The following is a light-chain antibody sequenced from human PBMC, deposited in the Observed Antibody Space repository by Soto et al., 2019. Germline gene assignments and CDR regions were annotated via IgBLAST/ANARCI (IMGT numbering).Light chain of an antibody. CDR2: GAS. J-gene: IGKJ4*01. V-gene: IGKV3D-20*02. CDR3: QQRSNWPPVT. CDR1: QSVSSSY. Sequence: EIVLTQSPGTLSLSPGERATLSCRAIQSVSSSYLAWYQQKPGQAPRLLIYGASSRATGIPDRFSGSGSGTDFTLTVSRLEPEDFGVYYCQQRSNWPPVTFGGGTKVDNK.